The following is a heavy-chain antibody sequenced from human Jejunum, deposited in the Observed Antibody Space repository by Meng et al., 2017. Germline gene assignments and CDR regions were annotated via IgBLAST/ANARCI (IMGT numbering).Heavy chain of an antibody. V-gene: IGHV3-73*01. CDR2: IRSKANSYAT. J-gene: IGHJ4*02. D-gene: IGHD1/OR15-1a*01. Sequence: GGSLRLSCAVSGFTFSDSAIHWVRQASGKGLEWVGRIRSKANSYATAYAVSVKGRVTVSRDDSKNTAYLQMNSLKTDDTAVYYCTRQIEQHGGYFAYWGQGALVTVSS. CDR3: TRQIEQHGGYFAY. CDR1: GFTFSDSA.